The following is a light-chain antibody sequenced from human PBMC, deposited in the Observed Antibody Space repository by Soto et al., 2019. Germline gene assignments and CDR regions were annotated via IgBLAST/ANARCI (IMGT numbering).Light chain of an antibody. CDR2: DAS. Sequence: IVLTQSPGTLTLSPGVRATLSCRASQSVSSYLAWYQQKPGQAPRLLIYDASNWATGIPARFSGSGSGTDFTLTISSLEPDDFAVYYRQQRRNSITFGQGTRLEIK. CDR3: QQRRNSIT. J-gene: IGKJ5*01. CDR1: QSVSSY. V-gene: IGKV3-11*01.